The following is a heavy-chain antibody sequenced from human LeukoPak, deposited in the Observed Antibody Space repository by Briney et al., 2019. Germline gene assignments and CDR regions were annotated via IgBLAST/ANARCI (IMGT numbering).Heavy chain of an antibody. V-gene: IGHV1-18*01. D-gene: IGHD3-10*01. CDR2: ISAYNGNT. CDR1: GYTFTSYG. CDR3: ARAGVLWFGELLRNWFDP. Sequence: GASVKVSCKASGYTFTSYGISWVRQAPGQGLEWMGWISAYNGNTNYAQKLQGRVTMTTDTSTSTAYMELRSLRSGDTAVYYCARAGVLWFGELLRNWFDPWGRGTLVTVSS. J-gene: IGHJ5*02.